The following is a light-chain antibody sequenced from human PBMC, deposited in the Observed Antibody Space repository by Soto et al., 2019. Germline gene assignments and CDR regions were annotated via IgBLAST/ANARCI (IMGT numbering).Light chain of an antibody. CDR1: QSVSSSY. J-gene: IGKJ1*01. CDR2: GAS. Sequence: EIVLTQSPGTLTLSPGERATLSCRASQSVSSSYLAWYQQNRGQAPRLLIYGASSRAPGIPDRFGGSGSGTDFTLTISRLEPEDFAVYYCKPYGSSRWTFGQGTKVHIK. V-gene: IGKV3-20*01. CDR3: KPYGSSRWT.